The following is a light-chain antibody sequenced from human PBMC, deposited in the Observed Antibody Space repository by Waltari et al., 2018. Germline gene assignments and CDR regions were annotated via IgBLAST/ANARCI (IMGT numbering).Light chain of an antibody. CDR2: TNN. CDR1: SSNIGSNT. Sequence: QSVLTQPPSLSGTPGQRVTISCSGSSSNIGSNTVNWYQRVPGAAPTLLIYTNNQRPSGVPDRFSGSKSGTSASLAISGLQSEDEAEYFCAAWDGNLNGNWVFGRGTKLTVL. V-gene: IGLV1-44*01. CDR3: AAWDGNLNGNWV. J-gene: IGLJ3*02.